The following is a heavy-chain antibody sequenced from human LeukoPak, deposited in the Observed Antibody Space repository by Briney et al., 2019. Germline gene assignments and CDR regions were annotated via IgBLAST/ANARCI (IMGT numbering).Heavy chain of an antibody. Sequence: SETLSLTCAVYGGSFSGYYWRWIRQPPGKGLEWIGEINHSGSTNYNPSLKSRVTISVDTSKNQFSLKLSSVTAADTAVYYCARAPLRTYYYGSGSYPYYYYGMDVWGQGTTVTVSS. J-gene: IGHJ6*02. V-gene: IGHV4-34*01. D-gene: IGHD3-10*01. CDR3: ARAPLRTYYYGSGSYPYYYYGMDV. CDR1: GGSFSGYY. CDR2: INHSGST.